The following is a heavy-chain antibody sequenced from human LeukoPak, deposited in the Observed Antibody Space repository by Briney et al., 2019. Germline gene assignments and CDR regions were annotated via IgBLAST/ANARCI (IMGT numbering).Heavy chain of an antibody. CDR1: GFTFSSHG. J-gene: IGHJ4*02. Sequence: PGGSLRLSCEASGFTFSSHGMHWVRQAPGKGLEWVAFIRYDGSNTYYADSVKGRFTISRDNSKHTLHLQMNSLRAEDTAMYYCAKDDRIDNWGQGTLVTVSS. CDR3: AKDDRIDN. CDR2: IRYDGSNT. V-gene: IGHV3-30*02.